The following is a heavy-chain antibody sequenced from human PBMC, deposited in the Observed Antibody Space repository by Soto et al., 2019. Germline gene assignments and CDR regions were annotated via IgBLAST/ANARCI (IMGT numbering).Heavy chain of an antibody. CDR2: ISSDGRTT. J-gene: IGHJ4*02. V-gene: IGHV3-74*01. CDR3: VRGNSGYGNFDY. D-gene: IGHD5-12*01. CDR1: GFTLSGYW. Sequence: GGSLRLSCAASGFTLSGYWMHWVRQVPGKGLVWVSRISSDGRTTNYADSVGGRFTISRDNAKNTLYVQMNSLRAEGTAVYYCVRGNSGYGNFDYWGQGTLVTVSS.